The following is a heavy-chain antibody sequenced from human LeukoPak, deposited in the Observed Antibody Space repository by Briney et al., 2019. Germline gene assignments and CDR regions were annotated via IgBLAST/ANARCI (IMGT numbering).Heavy chain of an antibody. CDR1: GGSISSGDYY. CDR2: IYYSGST. CDR3: AREGQSNCSGGSCPLGY. J-gene: IGHJ4*02. Sequence: PSETLSLTCTVSGGSISSGDYYWSWIRQPPGKGLEWFGYIYYSGSTYYDPSLKSRVTISVDTSKNQFSLKLSSVTAADTAVYYCAREGQSNCSGGSCPLGYWGQGTLVTVSS. D-gene: IGHD2-15*01. V-gene: IGHV4-30-4*08.